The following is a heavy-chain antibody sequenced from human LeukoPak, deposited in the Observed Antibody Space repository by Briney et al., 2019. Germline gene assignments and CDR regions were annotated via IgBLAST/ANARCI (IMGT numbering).Heavy chain of an antibody. V-gene: IGHV1-2*06. Sequence: ASVKVSCKASGYTLTGYYMHWVRQAPGQGLEWMGRINPNSGGTNYAQKFQGRVTMTRDTSISTAYMELSGLRSDDTAVYYCASRPYYYDSSGYYRDAFDIWGQGTMVTVSS. D-gene: IGHD3-22*01. J-gene: IGHJ3*02. CDR3: ASRPYYYDSSGYYRDAFDI. CDR2: INPNSGGT. CDR1: GYTLTGYY.